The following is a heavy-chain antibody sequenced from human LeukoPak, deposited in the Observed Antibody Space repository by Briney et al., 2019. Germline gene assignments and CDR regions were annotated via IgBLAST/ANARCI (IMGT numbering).Heavy chain of an antibody. CDR2: IYSGGST. D-gene: IGHD5-24*01. V-gene: IGHV3-66*01. J-gene: IGHJ4*02. CDR1: EFSVGSNY. CDR3: AKEHLRWLQYYFDY. Sequence: GGSLRLSCAASEFSVGSNYMTWVRQAPGKGLEWVSLIYSGGSTYYADSVKGRFTISRDNSKNTLYLQMNSLRAEDTAVYYCAKEHLRWLQYYFDYWGQGTLVTVSS.